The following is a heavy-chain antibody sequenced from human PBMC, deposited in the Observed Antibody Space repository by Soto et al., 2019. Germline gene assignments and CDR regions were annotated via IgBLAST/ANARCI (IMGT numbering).Heavy chain of an antibody. V-gene: IGHV3-7*01. Sequence: GGSLRLSCAASGFTCSSYWMSWVRQVPGKGLEWVANIKQDGSEKYYVDSVKGRFTISRDNAKNSLYLQMNSLRAEDTAVYYCASTPAATYFQHWGQGTLVTVSS. CDR3: ASTPAATYFQH. J-gene: IGHJ1*01. D-gene: IGHD2-2*01. CDR1: GFTCSSYW. CDR2: IKQDGSEK.